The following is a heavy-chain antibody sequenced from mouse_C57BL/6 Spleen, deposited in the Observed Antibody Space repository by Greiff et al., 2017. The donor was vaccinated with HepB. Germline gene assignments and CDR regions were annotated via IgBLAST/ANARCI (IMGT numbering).Heavy chain of an antibody. CDR1: GYTFTDYY. J-gene: IGHJ4*01. D-gene: IGHD4-1*01. CDR2: IYPGSGNT. V-gene: IGHV1-76*01. Sequence: QVQLKESGAELVRPGASVKLSCKASGYTFTDYYINWVKQRPGQGLEWIARIYPGSGNTYYNEKFKGKATLTAEKSSSTAYMQLSSLTSEDSAVYFCARGDWDVDYYAMDYWGQGTSVTVSS. CDR3: ARGDWDVDYYAMDY.